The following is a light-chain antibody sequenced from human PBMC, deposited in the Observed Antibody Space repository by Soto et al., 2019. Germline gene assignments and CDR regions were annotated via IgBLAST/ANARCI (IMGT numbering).Light chain of an antibody. CDR2: LNSDGSH. CDR1: SGHSSYA. J-gene: IGLJ2*01. V-gene: IGLV4-69*01. Sequence: QSVLTQSPSASASLGASVNLTYTLSSGHSSYAIAWHQQQPEKGPRYLMKLNSDGSHSKGDGIPDRFSGSSSGAERFLTISSLQSEDEADYYCQTWGTGPVVFGGGTKLTVL. CDR3: QTWGTGPVV.